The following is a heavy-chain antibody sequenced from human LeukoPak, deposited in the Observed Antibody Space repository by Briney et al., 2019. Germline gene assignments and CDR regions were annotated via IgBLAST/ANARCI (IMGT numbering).Heavy chain of an antibody. CDR3: ARGAKDFDL. V-gene: IGHV4-34*01. CDR2: INHSGST. J-gene: IGHJ2*01. CDR1: GGSLSGYY. Sequence: SETLSLTCAVYGGSLSGYYWSWIRQPPGKGLEWIGEINHSGSTNYNPSLKSRVTISVDTSKNQFSLKLSSVTAADTAVYYCARGAKDFDLWGRGTLVTVSS.